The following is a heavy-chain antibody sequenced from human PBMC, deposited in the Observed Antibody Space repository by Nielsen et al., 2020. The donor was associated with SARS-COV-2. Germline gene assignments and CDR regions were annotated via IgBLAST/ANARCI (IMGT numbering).Heavy chain of an antibody. V-gene: IGHV3-72*01. J-gene: IGHJ4*02. Sequence: GGSLRLSCAASGFTFSDHYMDWVRQAPGKGLEWVGRTRNKANSYTTEYAASVKGRFTISRDDSKNSLYLQMNSLKTEDTAVYYCARGNSSGWRYFDYWGQGTLVTVSS. CDR2: TRNKANSYTT. D-gene: IGHD6-19*01. CDR1: GFTFSDHY. CDR3: ARGNSSGWRYFDY.